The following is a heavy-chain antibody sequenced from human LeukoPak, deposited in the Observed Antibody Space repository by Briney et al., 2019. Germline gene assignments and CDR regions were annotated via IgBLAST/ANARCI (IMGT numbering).Heavy chain of an antibody. CDR3: ASGNGGGYVNY. CDR1: GGSISSSSYY. V-gene: IGHV4-39*07. CDR2: IYSSGST. Sequence: MSSETLSLTCTVFGGSISSSSYYWGWIRQPPGKGLEWIGSIYSSGSTYYNPSLKSRVTISVDTSKNQFSLKLSSVTAADTAVYYCASGNGGGYVNYWGQGTLVTVSS. J-gene: IGHJ4*02. D-gene: IGHD4-23*01.